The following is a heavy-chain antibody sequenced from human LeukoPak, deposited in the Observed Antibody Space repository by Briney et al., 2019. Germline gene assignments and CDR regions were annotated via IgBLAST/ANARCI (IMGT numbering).Heavy chain of an antibody. V-gene: IGHV3-23*01. Sequence: QPGGSLRLSCTSSRVIFTNQPINWVRQGPEKGLEWISSISGDGRSVDYADSVKGRFIISGDDSKNTMWLQMNSLRAEDTAVYFCAKQATIGYYPFDFWGQGTLVTVSS. J-gene: IGHJ4*02. CDR2: ISGDGRSV. CDR3: AKQATIGYYPFDF. D-gene: IGHD3-3*01. CDR1: RVIFTNQP.